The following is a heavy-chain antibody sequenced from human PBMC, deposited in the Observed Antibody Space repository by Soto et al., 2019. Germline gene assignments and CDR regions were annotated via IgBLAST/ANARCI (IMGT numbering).Heavy chain of an antibody. CDR2: ISVSGGST. CDR3: AKVCNHSMKVVEGFAY. Sequence: SLSWTAAGGKCIGDGVSWISKKRGKGLEWVSTISVSGGSTYYADSVRGRFTISRDNSKNTLYLQMNSLRAEDTAVYYCAKVCNHSMKVVEGFAYWVQRTLV. J-gene: IGHJ4*02. V-gene: IGHV3-23*01. CDR1: GGKCIGDG. D-gene: IGHD3-22*01.